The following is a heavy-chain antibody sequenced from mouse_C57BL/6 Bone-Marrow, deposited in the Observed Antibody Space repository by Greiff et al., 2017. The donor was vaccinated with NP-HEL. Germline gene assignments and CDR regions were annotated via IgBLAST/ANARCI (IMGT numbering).Heavy chain of an antibody. D-gene: IGHD1-1*01. CDR3: ARGHYYGSPFAY. V-gene: IGHV3-6*01. J-gene: IGHJ3*01. Sequence: EVKLPESGPGLVKPSQSLSLTCSVTGYSITSGYYWYWIRQPPGNKLEWMGYISYDGSNNYNPSLKNRISITRDTSKNQFFLKLNSVTTEDTATYYCARGHYYGSPFAYWGQGTLVTVSA. CDR2: ISYDGSN. CDR1: GYSITSGYY.